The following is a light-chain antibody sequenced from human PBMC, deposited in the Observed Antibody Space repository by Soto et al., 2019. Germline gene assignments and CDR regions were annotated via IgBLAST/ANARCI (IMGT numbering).Light chain of an antibody. CDR1: QTIINW. Sequence: DINLTQSPSFLSASVGDRVTITYRASQTIINWLAWYQQKPGKAPKLLIYKASTLEGEVPSRFSGSGSETEFTLTINSLQPDDSATYYCQQYHTYWWTFGQGTKVDIK. CDR2: KAS. J-gene: IGKJ1*01. V-gene: IGKV1-5*03. CDR3: QQYHTYWWT.